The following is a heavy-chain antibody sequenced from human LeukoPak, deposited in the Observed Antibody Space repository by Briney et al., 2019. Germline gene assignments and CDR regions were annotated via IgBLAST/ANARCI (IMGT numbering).Heavy chain of an antibody. CDR2: ISSFGGSTI. CDR1: PGSIRSYY. J-gene: IGHJ4*02. CDR3: ARERNSYFDY. V-gene: IGHV3-11*04. D-gene: IGHD2/OR15-2a*01. Sequence: LSLTCTVSPGSIRSYYWSWIRQTPGKGLEWVSYISSFGGSTIYYADSVKGRFTISRDNAKNSLYLQMNSLRAEDTAVYYCARERNSYFDYWGQGTLVTVSS.